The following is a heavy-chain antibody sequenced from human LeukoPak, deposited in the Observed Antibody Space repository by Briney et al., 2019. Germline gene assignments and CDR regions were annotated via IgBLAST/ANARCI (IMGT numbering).Heavy chain of an antibody. V-gene: IGHV4-30-2*01. D-gene: IGHD5-18*01. J-gene: IGHJ4*02. CDR1: GGSISSGGYY. Sequence: SQTLSLTCTVSGGSISSGGYYWSWIRQPPGKGLEWIGEIYHSGSTNYNPSLKSRVTISVDKSKNQFSLKLSSVTAADTAVYYCARDRGYSYAIDYWGQGTLVTVSS. CDR3: ARDRGYSYAIDY. CDR2: IYHSGST.